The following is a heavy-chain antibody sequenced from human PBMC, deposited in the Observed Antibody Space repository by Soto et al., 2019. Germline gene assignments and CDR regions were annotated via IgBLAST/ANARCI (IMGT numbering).Heavy chain of an antibody. CDR1: GFTFSSYS. Sequence: EVQLVESGGGLVKPGGSLRLSCAASGFTFSSYSMNWVRQAPGKGLEWVSSISSSSSYIYYADSVKGRFTISRDNAKNSLYLQMNSLRAEDTAVYYCARDVGSSWVSGGYYGMDVWGQGTTVTVSS. CDR2: ISSSSSYI. CDR3: ARDVGSSWVSGGYYGMDV. D-gene: IGHD6-13*01. V-gene: IGHV3-21*01. J-gene: IGHJ6*02.